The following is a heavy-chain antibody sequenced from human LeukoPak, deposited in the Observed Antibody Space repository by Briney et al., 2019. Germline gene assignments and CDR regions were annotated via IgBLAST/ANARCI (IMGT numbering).Heavy chain of an antibody. J-gene: IGHJ4*02. CDR3: ARSRVGQQLVKAFDY. Sequence: GGSLRLSCAASGFTFSSYSMSWVRQAPGKGLEWVSYISSSSSTIYYADSVKGRFTISRDNAKNSLYLQMNSLRAEDTAVYYCARSRVGQQLVKAFDYWGQGTLVTVSS. CDR2: ISSSSSTI. V-gene: IGHV3-48*04. CDR1: GFTFSSYS. D-gene: IGHD6-13*01.